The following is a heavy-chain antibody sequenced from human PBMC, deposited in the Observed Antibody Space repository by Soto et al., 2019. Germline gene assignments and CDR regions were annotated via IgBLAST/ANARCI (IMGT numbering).Heavy chain of an antibody. D-gene: IGHD3-3*01. J-gene: IGHJ6*02. CDR1: GFTFSSYW. CDR2: INSDGSST. CDR3: ARDYYDFWSGYYMFRYYYYGMDV. V-gene: IGHV3-74*01. Sequence: PGGSLRLSCAASGFTFSSYWMHWVRQAPGKGLVWVSRINSDGSSTSYADSVKGRFTISRDNAKNTLYLQMNSLRAEDTAVYYCARDYYDFWSGYYMFRYYYYGMDVWGQGTTVTVSS.